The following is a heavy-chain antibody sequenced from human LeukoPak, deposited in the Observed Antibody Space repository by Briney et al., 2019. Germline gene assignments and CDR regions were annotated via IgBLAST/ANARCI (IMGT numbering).Heavy chain of an antibody. V-gene: IGHV4-34*01. CDR3: ARGGYDFIRPYDY. CDR2: INHSGST. J-gene: IGHJ4*02. CDR1: GGSFSGYY. D-gene: IGHD5-12*01. Sequence: PSETLSLTCAVYGGSFSGYYWSWIRQPPGKGLEWIGEINHSGSTNYNPSLKSRVTISVDTSKNQFSLKLGSVTAADTAVYYCARGGYDFIRPYDYWGQGTLVTVSS.